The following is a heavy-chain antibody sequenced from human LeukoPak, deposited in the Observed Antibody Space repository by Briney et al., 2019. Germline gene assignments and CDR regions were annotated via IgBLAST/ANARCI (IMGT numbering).Heavy chain of an antibody. CDR2: IYSGGNT. CDR1: GFTVSSNY. CDR3: AGSRLSAEYFQF. V-gene: IGHV3-66*01. J-gene: IGHJ1*01. Sequence: GGSLRLSCAASGFTVSSNYMGWVRQAPGKGLEWVSVIYSGGNTYYADSVKGRFSISRDNSKNTLYLQMNSLRVEDTAVYYCAGSRLSAEYFQFWGQGTLVAVSS.